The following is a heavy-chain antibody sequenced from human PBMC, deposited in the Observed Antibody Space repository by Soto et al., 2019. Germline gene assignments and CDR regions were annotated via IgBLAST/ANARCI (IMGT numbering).Heavy chain of an antibody. Sequence: QVQLQESGPGLVKPSETLSLTCTVSGGSISRNYYWNWIRQPPGKGLEWIGYISYTGTTNYNPSLRSRVTISVDTSKNQFSLNLMSVTAADTAVYYCARGDDGKSSTFDVWGQGTMVTMSS. V-gene: IGHV4-59*01. CDR3: ARGDDGKSSTFDV. CDR1: GGSISRNYY. D-gene: IGHD1-26*01. J-gene: IGHJ3*01. CDR2: ISYTGTT.